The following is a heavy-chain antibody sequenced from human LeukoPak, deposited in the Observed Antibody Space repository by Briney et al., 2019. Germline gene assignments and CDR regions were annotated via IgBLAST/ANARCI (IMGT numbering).Heavy chain of an antibody. Sequence: GASVKVSCKASGGTFSSYAISWVRQAPGQGLEWMGGIIPIFGTANYAQKFQGRVTITADKSTSTAYMELSSLRSEDTAVYYCARMADDYGDYVVDYWGQGTLVTVSS. CDR1: GGTFSSYA. V-gene: IGHV1-69*06. CDR2: IIPIFGTA. D-gene: IGHD4-17*01. CDR3: ARMADDYGDYVVDY. J-gene: IGHJ4*02.